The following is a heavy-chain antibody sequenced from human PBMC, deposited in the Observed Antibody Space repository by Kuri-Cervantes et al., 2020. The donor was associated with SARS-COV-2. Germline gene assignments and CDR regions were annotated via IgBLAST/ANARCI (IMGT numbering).Heavy chain of an antibody. Sequence: LSLTCAASGFTFSSYWTHWVRQAPGKGLVWVSRINSDGSSTSYADSVKGRFTISRDNAKNTLYLQMNSLRAEDTAVYYCARDYQYYYGSGSYYLVYYYYGMDVWGQGTTVTVSS. CDR2: INSDGSST. V-gene: IGHV3-74*01. CDR3: ARDYQYYYGSGSYYLVYYYYGMDV. J-gene: IGHJ6*02. CDR1: GFTFSSYW. D-gene: IGHD3-10*01.